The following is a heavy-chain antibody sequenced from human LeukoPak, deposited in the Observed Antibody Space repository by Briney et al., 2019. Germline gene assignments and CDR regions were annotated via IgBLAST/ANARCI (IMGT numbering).Heavy chain of an antibody. J-gene: IGHJ4*02. CDR1: GYTFTNYG. D-gene: IGHD6-19*01. CDR2: FSAYNGNT. CDR3: ARDGYSSGWYFDY. Sequence: GASVKASCKASGYTFTNYGISWVRQAPGQGLEWMGWFSAYNGNTNYAEKLQARVTMTTDTSTSTAYMELRSLRSDDTAVYYCARDGYSSGWYFDYWGQGTLVTVSS. V-gene: IGHV1-18*01.